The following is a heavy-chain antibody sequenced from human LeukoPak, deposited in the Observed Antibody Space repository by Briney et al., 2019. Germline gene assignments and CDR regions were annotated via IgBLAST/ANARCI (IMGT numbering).Heavy chain of an antibody. J-gene: IGHJ5*02. D-gene: IGHD3-10*01. Sequence: GGSLRLSCAASGFTFSNAWMSWVRQAPGKGLEWVGRIKSKTDGGTTDYAAPVKGRFTISRDDSKNTLYLQMNSLKTEDTAVYYCTTLTWFGPIPWFDLWGQGTLVTVSS. CDR3: TTLTWFGPIPWFDL. V-gene: IGHV3-15*01. CDR1: GFTFSNAW. CDR2: IKSKTDGGTT.